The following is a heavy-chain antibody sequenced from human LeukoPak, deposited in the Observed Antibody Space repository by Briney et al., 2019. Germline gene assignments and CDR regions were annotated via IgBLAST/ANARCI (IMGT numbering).Heavy chain of an antibody. D-gene: IGHD6-13*01. Sequence: PGGSLRLSCAASGFTFSSYWMSWVRQAPGKGLEWVANIKQDESEKYYVDSVKGRFTISRDNAKNSLYLQMNSLRAEDTAVYYCARDGDEIAAAGFDYWGQGTLVTVSS. CDR3: ARDGDEIAAAGFDY. CDR1: GFTFSSYW. J-gene: IGHJ4*02. V-gene: IGHV3-7*01. CDR2: IKQDESEK.